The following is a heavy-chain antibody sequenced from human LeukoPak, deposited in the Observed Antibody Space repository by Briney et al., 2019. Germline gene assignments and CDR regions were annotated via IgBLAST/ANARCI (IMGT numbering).Heavy chain of an antibody. CDR3: ARETVVVPAAMVLYYYSMDV. CDR2: ISAYNGNT. V-gene: IGHV1-18*01. CDR1: GYTFTSYG. J-gene: IGHJ6*02. Sequence: ASVKVSCKASGYTFTSYGISWVRQAPGQGLEWMGWISAYNGNTNYAQKLQGRVTMTTDTSTSTAYMELRSLRSDDTAVYYCARETVVVPAAMVLYYYSMDVWGQGTTVTVSS. D-gene: IGHD2-2*01.